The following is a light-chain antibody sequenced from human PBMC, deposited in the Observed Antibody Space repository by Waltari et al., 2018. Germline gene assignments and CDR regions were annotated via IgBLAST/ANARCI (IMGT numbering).Light chain of an antibody. V-gene: IGLV1-44*01. CDR3: GAWDDGVKEWV. CDR1: IYNIGINT. CDR2: SPT. J-gene: IGLJ3*02. Sequence: QSVLTQPPSASGTPGRRVTISCSGTIYNIGINTVNWYQQFPGSAPKLLIFSPTQRQVGVPDRFSASKSGTSASLAINGLQAADEADYYCGAWDDGVKEWVFGGGTKLTVL.